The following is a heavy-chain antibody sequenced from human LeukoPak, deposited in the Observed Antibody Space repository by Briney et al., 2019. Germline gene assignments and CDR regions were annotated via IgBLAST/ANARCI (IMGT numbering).Heavy chain of an antibody. CDR2: IIPIFGTA. CDR3: ARGDTMTEPFDY. V-gene: IGHV1-69*13. Sequence: SVKVSCKVSGYTPTELSIHWVRQAPGQGLEWMGGIIPIFGTANYAQKFQGRVTITADESTSTAYMELRSLRSDDTAVYYCARGDTMTEPFDYWGQGTLVTVSS. J-gene: IGHJ4*02. CDR1: GYTPTELS. D-gene: IGHD3-22*01.